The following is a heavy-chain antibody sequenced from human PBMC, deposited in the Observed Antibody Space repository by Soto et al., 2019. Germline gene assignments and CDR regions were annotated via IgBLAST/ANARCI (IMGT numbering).Heavy chain of an antibody. CDR1: GFTFSSYA. CDR3: AKGGGTSRRPYYYGMDV. Sequence: EVQLLESGGGLVQPGGSLRLSCAASGFTFSSYAMSWVRQAPGKGLEWVSAISGSGGSTYYADSVTGRFTISRDNSKNTPYLQLTSPRAEDTGVNYCAKGGGTSRRPYYYGMDVWGQGTTVTFSS. CDR2: ISGSGGST. V-gene: IGHV3-23*01. D-gene: IGHD2-2*01. J-gene: IGHJ6*02.